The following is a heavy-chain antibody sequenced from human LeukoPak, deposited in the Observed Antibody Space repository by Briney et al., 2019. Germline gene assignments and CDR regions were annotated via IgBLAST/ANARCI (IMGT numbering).Heavy chain of an antibody. CDR2: INHSGST. D-gene: IGHD3-3*01. V-gene: IGHV4-34*01. J-gene: IGHJ4*02. CDR1: GGSFSGYY. CDR3: ARALGFWSGYYVDY. Sequence: SETLSLTCAVYGGSFSGYYWSWIRQPPGKGLEWIGEINHSGSTNYNPSLKSRVTISVDTSKNQFSLKLSSVTAADTAVYYCARALGFWSGYYVDYWGQGTLVTVSS.